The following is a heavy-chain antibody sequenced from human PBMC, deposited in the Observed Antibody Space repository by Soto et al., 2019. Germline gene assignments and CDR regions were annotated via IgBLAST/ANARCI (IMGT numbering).Heavy chain of an antibody. Sequence: QVQLVQSGAEVKKPGSSVKVSCKASGGTFSSYTISWVRQAPGQGLEWMGRIIPILGIANYAQKFQGRVTITADKSTSTAYMELSSLRSEDTAVYYCAIDDRSGDDAFDIWGQGTMVTVSS. D-gene: IGHD3-22*01. CDR2: IIPILGIA. V-gene: IGHV1-69*08. CDR3: AIDDRSGDDAFDI. J-gene: IGHJ3*02. CDR1: GGTFSSYT.